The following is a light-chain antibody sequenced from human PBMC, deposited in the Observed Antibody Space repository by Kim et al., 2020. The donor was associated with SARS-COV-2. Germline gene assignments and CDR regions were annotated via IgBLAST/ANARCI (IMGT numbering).Light chain of an antibody. V-gene: IGKV1-27*01. J-gene: IGKJ1*01. CDR3: QKYNGAPWT. CDR2: AAS. Sequence: ASVGDRVTITCRASQDIANSLAWYQQKPGKVPQVLIYAASTLQSGVPSRFSGSGSGTEFTLTIGSLQTEDVATYYCQKYNGAPWTFGRGTKVDIK. CDR1: QDIANS.